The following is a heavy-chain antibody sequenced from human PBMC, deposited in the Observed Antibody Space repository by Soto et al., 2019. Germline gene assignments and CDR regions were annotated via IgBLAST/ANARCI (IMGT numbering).Heavy chain of an antibody. CDR3: ARGTTVTTDYYYGMDV. D-gene: IGHD4-4*01. CDR1: GGSFSGYY. J-gene: IGHJ6*02. CDR2: INHSGST. V-gene: IGHV4-34*01. Sequence: SETLSLTCAVYGGSFSGYYWSWIRQPPGKGLEWIGEINHSGSTNYNPSLKSRVTISVDTSKNQFSLKLSSVTAADTAVYYCARGTTVTTDYYYGMDVWGQGTTVTVSS.